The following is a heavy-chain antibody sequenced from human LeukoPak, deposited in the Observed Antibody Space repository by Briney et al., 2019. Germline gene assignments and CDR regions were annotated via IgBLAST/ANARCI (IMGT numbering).Heavy chain of an antibody. CDR1: GGSISHYY. CDR2: IYYSGST. Sequence: PSETLSLTCSVSGGSISHYYWSWIRQPPGKGLEWIGCIYYSGSTNYNPSFKSRVTISVDTSQNQFSLKLSSVTPTDTAVYYCARDYGGNNWFDYWGQGTLVTVSS. V-gene: IGHV4-59*01. CDR3: ARDYGGNNWFDY. D-gene: IGHD5-24*01. J-gene: IGHJ4*02.